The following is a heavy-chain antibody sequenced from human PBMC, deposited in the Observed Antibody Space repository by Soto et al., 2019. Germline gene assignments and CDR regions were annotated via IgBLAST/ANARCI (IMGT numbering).Heavy chain of an antibody. D-gene: IGHD3-16*01. V-gene: IGHV1-18*01. J-gene: IGHJ6*02. CDR1: GYTFTRYG. CDR3: AMVDVYVTPSPQDV. CDR2: INTYNCNT. Sequence: QVQLVQSGAEVKNPGASVKVSCKASGYTFTRYGIGWARQAPGQGLEWIGWINTYNCNTNYAQNVQGRVTLTTDTSTSTVYMALRSLRSNDTAIYYCAMVDVYVTPSPQDVWGQGTTVIVAS.